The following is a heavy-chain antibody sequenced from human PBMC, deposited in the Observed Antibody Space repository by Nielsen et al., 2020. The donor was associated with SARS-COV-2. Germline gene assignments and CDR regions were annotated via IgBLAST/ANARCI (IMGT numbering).Heavy chain of an antibody. D-gene: IGHD6-19*01. Sequence: GGSLRLSCAASGFSFTYYTMNWIRQAPGKGLEWVSAISGSGGRTYYADSVKGRFTISRDKSKNTLYVLMNSLRAEDTAVYYCAKMSPPGIAVGTAEYFQHWGQGTLVTVSS. CDR3: AKMSPPGIAVGTAEYFQH. V-gene: IGHV3-23*01. J-gene: IGHJ1*01. CDR1: GFSFTYYT. CDR2: ISGSGGRT.